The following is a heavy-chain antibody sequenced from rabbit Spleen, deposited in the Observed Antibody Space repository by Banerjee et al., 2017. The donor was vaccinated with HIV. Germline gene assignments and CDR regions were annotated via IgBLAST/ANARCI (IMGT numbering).Heavy chain of an antibody. CDR2: IYAGSSGST. J-gene: IGHJ4*01. CDR3: ARVGGYNGHGFGYNL. V-gene: IGHV1S40*01. Sequence: QSLEESGGGLVKPGASLTLACTASGFTVSSVYWICWVRQAPGKGLEWIGCIYAGSSGSTYYASWAKGRFTISKTSSTTVTLQMTSLTAADTATHFCARVGGYNGHGFGYNLWGPGTLVTVS. D-gene: IGHD3-1*01. CDR1: GFTVSSVYW.